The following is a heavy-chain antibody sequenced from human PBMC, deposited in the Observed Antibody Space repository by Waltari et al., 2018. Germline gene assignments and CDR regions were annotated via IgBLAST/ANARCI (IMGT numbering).Heavy chain of an antibody. CDR1: GGSFRGYY. D-gene: IGHD3-3*01. CDR2: INHSGRT. J-gene: IGHJ4*02. Sequence: QVQLQQWGAGLLKPSETLSLTCAVYGGSFRGYYWSWLRQPPGKGLEWIGEINHSGRTNYNPSRKNRVTISVDTSKNQFSLKLSSVTAADTAVYYCARGRVVQYYFDYWGQGTLVTVSS. V-gene: IGHV4-34*01. CDR3: ARGRVVQYYFDY.